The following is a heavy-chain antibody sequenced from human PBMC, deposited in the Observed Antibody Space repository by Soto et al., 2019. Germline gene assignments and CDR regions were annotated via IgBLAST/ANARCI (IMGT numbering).Heavy chain of an antibody. CDR2: IYYSGST. V-gene: IGHV4-31*03. CDR1: GGSISSGGYY. Sequence: SETLSLTCTVSGGSISSGGYYWSWIRQHPGKGLEWIGYIYYSGSTYYNPSLKSRVTISVDTSKNQFSLKLSSVTAADTAVYYCARDQIGGDDYGKNGGFDYWGQGTLVTVSS. CDR3: ARDQIGGDDYGKNGGFDY. J-gene: IGHJ4*02. D-gene: IGHD4-17*01.